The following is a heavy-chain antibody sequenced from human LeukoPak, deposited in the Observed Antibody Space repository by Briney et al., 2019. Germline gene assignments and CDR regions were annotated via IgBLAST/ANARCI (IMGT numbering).Heavy chain of an antibody. Sequence: GGSLRLSCAASGFTFSDYYMSWIRQAPGKGLEWVSYISSSGSTIYYADSVKGRFTISRDNAKNSLYLQMNSLRAEDMALYYCAKGTGDLSFDYWGQGTLVTVSS. V-gene: IGHV3-11*01. J-gene: IGHJ4*02. CDR2: ISSSGSTI. CDR3: AKGTGDLSFDY. D-gene: IGHD7-27*01. CDR1: GFTFSDYY.